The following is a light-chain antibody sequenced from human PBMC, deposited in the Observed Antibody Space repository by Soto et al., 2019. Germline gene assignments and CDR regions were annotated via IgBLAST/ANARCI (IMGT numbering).Light chain of an antibody. CDR1: QNINNW. J-gene: IGKJ4*01. CDR3: QQYHTFPLT. CDR2: DAF. V-gene: IGKV1-5*01. Sequence: DIQMTQSPSTLSASVGDRVTITCRASQNINNWMAWYHQKPGEAPKLLIYDAFSLQTGVPFTFSGSGSGTEFSLTISSLHPDDFGTYYCQQYHTFPLTFGGGTKVEIK.